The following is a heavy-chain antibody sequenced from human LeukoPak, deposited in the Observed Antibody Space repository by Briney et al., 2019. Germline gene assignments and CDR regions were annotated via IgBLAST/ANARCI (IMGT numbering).Heavy chain of an antibody. Sequence: GESLKTSCKVSGYSFTSYWIGWVRQMPGKGLEWMGIIYPADSDTRYSPSFQGQVTISADTSTRTAYLQWSSLKASDTAMYYCVRHPRIAVAGTQYYYFYMDVWGKGTTVTVSS. CDR1: GYSFTSYW. D-gene: IGHD6-19*01. CDR2: IYPADSDT. V-gene: IGHV5-51*01. J-gene: IGHJ6*03. CDR3: VRHPRIAVAGTQYYYFYMDV.